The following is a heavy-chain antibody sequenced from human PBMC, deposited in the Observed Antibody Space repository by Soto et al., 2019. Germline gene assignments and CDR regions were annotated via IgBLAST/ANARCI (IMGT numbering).Heavy chain of an antibody. V-gene: IGHV2-5*02. CDR2: IYWDDDK. Sequence: QITLKESGPTLVKPTQTLTLTCTFSGFSLSTSGVGVGWIRQPPGKALEWLALIYWDDDKRYSPSLKSRLTIPKDTSKNQVVLTMTNMDPVDTATYYCAHRRGYYARSGYWFDPWGQGTRVTVSS. J-gene: IGHJ5*02. D-gene: IGHD3-22*01. CDR3: AHRRGYYARSGYWFDP. CDR1: GFSLSTSGVG.